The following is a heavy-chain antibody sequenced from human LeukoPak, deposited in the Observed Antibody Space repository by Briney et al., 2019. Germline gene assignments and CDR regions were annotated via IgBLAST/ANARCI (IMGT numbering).Heavy chain of an antibody. Sequence: PSETLSLTCTVSGGSISWFHWSWIRQPPGKGLEWIAYIHYSGSTNYNPSLKSRVTISLDTSREQFSLKLSSVTAADTAVYYCARGLKTDYGSFDIWGQGTMVTVSS. CDR1: GGSISWFH. CDR3: ARGLKTDYGSFDI. CDR2: IHYSGST. J-gene: IGHJ3*02. V-gene: IGHV4-59*01. D-gene: IGHD4-17*01.